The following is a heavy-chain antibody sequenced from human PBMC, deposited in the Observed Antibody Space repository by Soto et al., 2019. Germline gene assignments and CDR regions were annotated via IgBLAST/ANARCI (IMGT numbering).Heavy chain of an antibody. CDR1: GYTLSGDG. D-gene: IGHD3-22*01. Sequence: ASGNGACKSSGYTLSGDGGSWGRQAPGQGLEWMGWISAYNGNTNYAQKLQGRVTMTTDTSTSTAYMELRSLRSDDTAVYYCARAYYDSSGYYYFLDYWRQGTLVTVSS. V-gene: IGHV1-18*01. J-gene: IGHJ4*02. CDR3: ARAYYDSSGYYYFLDY. CDR2: ISAYNGNT.